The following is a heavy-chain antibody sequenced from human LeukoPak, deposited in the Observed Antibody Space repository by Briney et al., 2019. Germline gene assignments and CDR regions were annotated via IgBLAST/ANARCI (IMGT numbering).Heavy chain of an antibody. V-gene: IGHV3-30-3*01. Sequence: GGSLRLSCVASGFSLSNFQMYWVRQAPGKGLEWMAVILYDGSNKYYADSVKGRFTISRDNSKNTLYLQMNSLRPEDTAVYYCARPGGSGQHYFDYWGQGTLVTVSS. CDR1: GFSLSNFQ. D-gene: IGHD6-19*01. CDR3: ARPGGSGQHYFDY. J-gene: IGHJ4*02. CDR2: ILYDGSNK.